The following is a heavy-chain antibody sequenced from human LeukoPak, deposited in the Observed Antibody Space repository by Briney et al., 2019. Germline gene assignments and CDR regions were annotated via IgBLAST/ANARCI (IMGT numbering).Heavy chain of an antibody. J-gene: IGHJ4*02. V-gene: IGHV4-59*01. CDR1: GVSISSYY. Sequence: SETLSLTCTVSGVSISSYYWSWIRQPPGKGLEWIGYISYSGSTNYNPSLKSRVTISVDTSKNQFSLQLSSVTAADTAVYYCAAVVVSGTPYFDYWGQGTLVTVSS. D-gene: IGHD2-21*02. CDR3: AAVVVSGTPYFDY. CDR2: ISYSGST.